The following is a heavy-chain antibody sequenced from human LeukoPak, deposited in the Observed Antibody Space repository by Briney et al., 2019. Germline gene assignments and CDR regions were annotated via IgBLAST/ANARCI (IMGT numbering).Heavy chain of an antibody. V-gene: IGHV1-69*04. CDR3: ARDNELKAAMAP. CDR2: IIPILGIA. Sequence: GASVKVSCKASGGTFSSYAISWVRQAPGQGLEWMGRIIPILGIANYAQKFQGRVTITADKSTSTAYMELSSLRSEDTAVYYCARDNELKAAMAPWGQGTLVTVSS. D-gene: IGHD5-18*01. J-gene: IGHJ5*02. CDR1: GGTFSSYA.